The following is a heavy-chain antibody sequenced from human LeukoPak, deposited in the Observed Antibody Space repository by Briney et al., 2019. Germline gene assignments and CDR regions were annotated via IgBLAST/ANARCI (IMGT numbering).Heavy chain of an antibody. CDR3: ARAFYYYDSSAGY. CDR2: INPNSGGT. Sequence: ASVKVSCKASGYTFTGYYIHWVRQAPGQGLEWMGWINPNSGGTNYAQKFQGRVTMTRDTSISTAYMELSRLRSDDTAVYYCARAFYYYDSSAGYWGQGTLVTVSS. J-gene: IGHJ4*02. D-gene: IGHD3-22*01. V-gene: IGHV1-2*02. CDR1: GYTFTGYY.